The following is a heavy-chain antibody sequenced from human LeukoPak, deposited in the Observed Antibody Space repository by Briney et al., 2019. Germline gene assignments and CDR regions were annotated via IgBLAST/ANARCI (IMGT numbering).Heavy chain of an antibody. J-gene: IGHJ5*02. CDR3: ARDRIAAARGDWFDP. D-gene: IGHD6-13*01. V-gene: IGHV1-2*02. CDR2: INPNSGGT. CDR1: GYTFTGYY. Sequence: GASVKVSCKASGYTFTGYYMHWVRQAPGQGLEWRGWINPNSGGTNYAQKFQGRVTMTRDTSISTAYMELSRLRSDDTAVYYCARDRIAAARGDWFDPWGQGTLVTVSS.